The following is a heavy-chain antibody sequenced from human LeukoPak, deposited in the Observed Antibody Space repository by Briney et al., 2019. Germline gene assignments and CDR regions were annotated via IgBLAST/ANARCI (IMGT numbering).Heavy chain of an antibody. D-gene: IGHD6-13*01. CDR1: GFTFSSSS. CDR2: ISSGSSFI. Sequence: GGSLRLSCAASGFTFSSSSMNWVRQAPGKGLEWVSSISSGSSFIYYADSVKGRFTIYRDNAKNSLYLQMNSLRAEDTAVYYCARDSGSPQDAFDIWGQGTMVTVSS. CDR3: ARDSGSPQDAFDI. V-gene: IGHV3-21*01. J-gene: IGHJ3*02.